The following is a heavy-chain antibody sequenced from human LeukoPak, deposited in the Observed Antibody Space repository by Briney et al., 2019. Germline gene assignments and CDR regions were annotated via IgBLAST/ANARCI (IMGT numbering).Heavy chain of an antibody. J-gene: IGHJ4*02. D-gene: IGHD6-19*01. CDR1: GYTLTELS. Sequence: ASVKVSCKVSGYTLTELSMHWVRQAPGKGLEWMGGFDPEDGETIYAQKFQGRVTMTEDTSTDTAYMELSSLRSEDTAVYYCATPQGIAVAEGMYYFDYWGQGTLVTVSS. CDR3: ATPQGIAVAEGMYYFDY. CDR2: FDPEDGET. V-gene: IGHV1-24*01.